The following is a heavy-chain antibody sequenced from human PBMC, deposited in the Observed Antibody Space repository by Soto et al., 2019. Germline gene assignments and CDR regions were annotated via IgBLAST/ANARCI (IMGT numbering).Heavy chain of an antibody. V-gene: IGHV4-61*01. CDR3: ARYGYYYDSSGYAYFGY. CDR1: GGSVSSGSYY. CDR2: IYYSGST. Sequence: SETLSLTCTVSGGSVSSGSYYWSWIRQPPGKGLEWIGYIYYSGSTNYNPSLKSRVTISVDTSKNQFSLKLSSVTAADTAVYYCARYGYYYDSSGYAYFGYWGQGTLVTVSS. D-gene: IGHD3-22*01. J-gene: IGHJ4*02.